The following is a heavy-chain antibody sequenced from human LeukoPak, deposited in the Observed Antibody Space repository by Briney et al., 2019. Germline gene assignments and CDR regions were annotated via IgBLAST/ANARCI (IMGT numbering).Heavy chain of an antibody. CDR2: IYYSGST. CDR3: AAGGQWLVFVY. J-gene: IGHJ4*02. V-gene: IGHV4-59*01. D-gene: IGHD6-19*01. Sequence: SETLSLTCTVSGGSIGSYYWSWIRQPPGKGLEWIGYIYYSGSTNYNPSLKSRVTISVDTSKNRFSLRLSSVTAADTAVYYCAAGGQWLVFVYWGKRTLVTVYS. CDR1: GGSIGSYY.